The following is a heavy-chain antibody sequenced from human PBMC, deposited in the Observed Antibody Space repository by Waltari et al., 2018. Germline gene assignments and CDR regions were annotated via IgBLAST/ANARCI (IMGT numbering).Heavy chain of an antibody. Sequence: QLVESGGGLVQPGGSLRLSCAASGFTFSDHYMDWVRQAPGKGLEWVGRIRNKANSYSKEYATSVQGRFTVSRDDSQNLMYLQMNSLKTEDTAVYYCGRVRLVATPQKFLDYWGQGTLVTVSS. D-gene: IGHD2-15*01. J-gene: IGHJ4*02. CDR2: IRNKANSYSK. CDR1: GFTFSDHY. CDR3: GRVRLVATPQKFLDY. V-gene: IGHV3-72*01.